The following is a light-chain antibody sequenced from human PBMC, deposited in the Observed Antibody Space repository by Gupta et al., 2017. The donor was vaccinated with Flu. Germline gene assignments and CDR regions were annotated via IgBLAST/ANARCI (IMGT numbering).Light chain of an antibody. CDR2: EDT. CDR1: AFPREY. Sequence: SYDLTQPPSVSVSPGQTARITCSGAAFPREYAYWYQQKSGQAPVLVIYEDTKRPAGIPERFSGSSSGTVAALTINGAHVEDEADYYCYAAERTVSVFGSGTQVTVL. CDR3: YAAERTVSV. V-gene: IGLV3-10*01. J-gene: IGLJ1*01.